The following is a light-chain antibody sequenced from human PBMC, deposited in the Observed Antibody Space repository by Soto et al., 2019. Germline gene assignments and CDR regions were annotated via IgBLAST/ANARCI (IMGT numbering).Light chain of an antibody. Sequence: IQMTQSPSTLSASVGDRVTITCRASQSISDLLAGYQQKPGEAPKLLIYKASSLESGVPSRFSGSGSGTQFSLTISSLQPDDFATYYCQQYDNYSPFGGGTKVEIK. V-gene: IGKV1-5*03. J-gene: IGKJ4*02. CDR2: KAS. CDR1: QSISDL. CDR3: QQYDNYSP.